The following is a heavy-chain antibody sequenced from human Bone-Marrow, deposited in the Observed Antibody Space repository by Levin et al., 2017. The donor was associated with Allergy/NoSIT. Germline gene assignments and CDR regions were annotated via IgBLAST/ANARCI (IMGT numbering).Heavy chain of an antibody. J-gene: IGHJ4*02. Sequence: GGSLRLSCAASGFTFSRYAMAWVRQAPGQGLEWVSGMSGSGGRTVYADSVKGRFTISRDNSKNIMYLQMNSLRVEDTALYYCAREDIWNYDYWGQGTLVTVSS. V-gene: IGHV3-23*01. CDR1: GFTFSRYA. D-gene: IGHD1-7*01. CDR3: AREDIWNYDY. CDR2: MSGSGGRT.